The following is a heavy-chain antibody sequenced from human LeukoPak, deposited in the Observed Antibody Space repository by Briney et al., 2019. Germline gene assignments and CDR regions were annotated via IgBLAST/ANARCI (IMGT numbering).Heavy chain of an antibody. V-gene: IGHV3-30*18. J-gene: IGHJ6*02. CDR2: ISHDGSSK. Sequence: GGSLRLSCAASGFIFSSYGMHWVRQAPGKGLEWVAVISHDGSSKYFADSVKGRFTISRDNPKNMLDLQMHSLRAEDTAVHYCAKSIRFCSSSSCFAGYYNYGLHVWGQGTTVIVSS. CDR1: GFIFSSYG. D-gene: IGHD2-2*01. CDR3: AKSIRFCSSSSCFAGYYNYGLHV.